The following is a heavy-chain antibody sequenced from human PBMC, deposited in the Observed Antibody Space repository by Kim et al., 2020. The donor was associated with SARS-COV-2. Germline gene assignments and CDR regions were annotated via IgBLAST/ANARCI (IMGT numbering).Heavy chain of an antibody. J-gene: IGHJ5*01. Sequence: GGSLRLSCAASGFTVSRNYMTWVRQAPGRGLEWVSVIHSGGNTYYADSLKGRFTISRDSSRNTVYLQMDSLRVDDTAVYYCANFPGGDSWGQGTQVTVSS. CDR3: ANFPGGDS. CDR1: GFTVSRNY. V-gene: IGHV3-53*01. D-gene: IGHD3-10*01. CDR2: IHSGGNT.